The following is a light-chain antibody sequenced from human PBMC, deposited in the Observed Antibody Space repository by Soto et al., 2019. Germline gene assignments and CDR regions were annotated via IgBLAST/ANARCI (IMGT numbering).Light chain of an antibody. CDR3: QQYDNSPIT. V-gene: IGKV3-20*01. CDR2: GAS. Sequence: EIVLTQSPGTLSLSPGERATLSCRASQSVSNNYLAWYQQKPGQAPRLLIYGASSRATGIPDRFSGSGSGTDFTLTIIRLEPEDFAVYYCQQYDNSPITFGQGTRLEIK. CDR1: QSVSNNY. J-gene: IGKJ5*01.